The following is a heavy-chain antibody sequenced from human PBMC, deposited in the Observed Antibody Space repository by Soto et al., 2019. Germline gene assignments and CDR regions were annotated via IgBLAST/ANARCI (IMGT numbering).Heavy chain of an antibody. V-gene: IGHV4-39*07. Sequence: ASETLSLTCTVSGGSVSSGSYYWGWIRQPPGKGLEWIGEINHSGSTNYNPSLKSRVTISVDTSKNQFSLKLSSVTAADTAVYYCARGLVPVGIAAAEGSYYFDYWGQGTLVTVSS. CDR1: GGSVSSGSYY. D-gene: IGHD6-13*01. CDR2: INHSGST. CDR3: ARGLVPVGIAAAEGSYYFDY. J-gene: IGHJ4*02.